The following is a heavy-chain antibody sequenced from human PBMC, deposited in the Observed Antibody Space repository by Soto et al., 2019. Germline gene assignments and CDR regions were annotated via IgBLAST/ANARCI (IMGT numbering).Heavy chain of an antibody. CDR1: GYTFTSYY. Sequence: GASVKVSCKASGYTFTSYYMHWVRQAPGQGLEWMGIINPSGGSTSYAQKFQGRVTMTRDTSTSTVYMELSSLRSEDTAVYYCARGERLHYYDSSGYSSPDFDYWGQGTLVTVSS. D-gene: IGHD3-22*01. CDR3: ARGERLHYYDSSGYSSPDFDY. V-gene: IGHV1-46*01. J-gene: IGHJ4*02. CDR2: INPSGGST.